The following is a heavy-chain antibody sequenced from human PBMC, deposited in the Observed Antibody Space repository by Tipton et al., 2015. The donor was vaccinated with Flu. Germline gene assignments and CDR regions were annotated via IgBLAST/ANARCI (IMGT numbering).Heavy chain of an antibody. J-gene: IGHJ4*02. Sequence: TLSLTCTVSGGFITSGSYYWSWIRQSAGKGLEWIGRIYTTGSTNYNPSLRSRVTISGDTSKNQFSLKLSSVTAADTAVYYCARGPGRYSSGWYFVDYWGQGTLVTVSS. CDR1: GGFITSGSYY. D-gene: IGHD6-19*01. CDR3: ARGPGRYSSGWYFVDY. V-gene: IGHV4-61*02. CDR2: IYTTGST.